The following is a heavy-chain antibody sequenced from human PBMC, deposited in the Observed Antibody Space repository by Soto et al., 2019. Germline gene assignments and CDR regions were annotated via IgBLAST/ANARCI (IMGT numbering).Heavy chain of an antibody. CDR3: AREEWAEYCSSTSCYGLDY. V-gene: IGHV3-48*01. CDR1: GFTFSSYS. Sequence: EVQLVESGGGLVQPGGSLRLSCAASGFTFSSYSMNWVRQAPGKGLEWVSYISSSSSTIYYADSVKGRFTISRDNAKNSLSLQMNSLRAEDTAVYYCAREEWAEYCSSTSCYGLDYWGQGTLVTVSS. CDR2: ISSSSSTI. J-gene: IGHJ4*02. D-gene: IGHD2-2*01.